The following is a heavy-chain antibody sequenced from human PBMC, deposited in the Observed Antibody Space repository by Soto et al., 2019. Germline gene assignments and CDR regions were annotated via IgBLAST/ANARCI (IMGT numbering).Heavy chain of an antibody. Sequence: SETLSLTCTVSGGSITIGGYSWSWIRQPPGKCLEWIGYIYHSGSTYYNPSLKSRVTISVDRSKSQFSLKLSSVTAADTAVYYCARAPPDWLASWDPWGQGTLVTVPQ. D-gene: IGHD3-9*01. CDR1: GGSITIGGYS. CDR3: ARAPPDWLASWDP. CDR2: IYHSGST. J-gene: IGHJ5*02. V-gene: IGHV4-30-2*01.